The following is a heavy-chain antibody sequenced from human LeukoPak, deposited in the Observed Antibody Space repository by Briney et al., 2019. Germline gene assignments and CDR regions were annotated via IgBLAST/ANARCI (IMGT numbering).Heavy chain of an antibody. Sequence: PSETLSLTCTVSGGSISSYYWSWIRQPPGKGLEWIGYIYYSGSTNYNPSLKSRVTISVDTSKNQFSLKLSSVTAADTAVYYCARTGIAAAGSLDYWGQGTLVTVSS. J-gene: IGHJ4*02. V-gene: IGHV4-59*01. CDR3: ARTGIAAAGSLDY. CDR2: IYYSGST. CDR1: GGSISSYY. D-gene: IGHD6-13*01.